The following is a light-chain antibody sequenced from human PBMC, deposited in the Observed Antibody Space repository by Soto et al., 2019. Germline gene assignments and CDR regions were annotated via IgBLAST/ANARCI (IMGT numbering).Light chain of an antibody. J-gene: IGKJ1*01. CDR2: AAS. Sequence: DLQLTQSPSSLSAYVGDRVTITCRASQSISSYLNWYQQKPGKAPKLLIYAASSLQSGVPSRLSGSGSGTDFTLTISSLQPEDFATYYCQQSYSTPRTFGQGTKVDIK. CDR1: QSISSY. V-gene: IGKV1-39*01. CDR3: QQSYSTPRT.